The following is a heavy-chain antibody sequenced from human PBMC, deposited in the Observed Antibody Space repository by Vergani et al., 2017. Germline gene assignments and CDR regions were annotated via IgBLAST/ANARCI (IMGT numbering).Heavy chain of an antibody. CDR2: IYYSGST. D-gene: IGHD2-2*01. V-gene: IGHV4-59*01. CDR3: ARVGAGRYCSSTSCPPPIPKTYYYYYMDV. CDR1: GGSISSYY. Sequence: QVQLQESGPGLVKPSETLSLTCTVSGGSISSYYWSWIRQPPGKGLEWIGYIYYSGSTNYNPSLKSRGTISVDTSKNQFSLKLSSVTAADTAVYYCARVGAGRYCSSTSCPPPIPKTYYYYYMDVWGKGTTVTVSS. J-gene: IGHJ6*03.